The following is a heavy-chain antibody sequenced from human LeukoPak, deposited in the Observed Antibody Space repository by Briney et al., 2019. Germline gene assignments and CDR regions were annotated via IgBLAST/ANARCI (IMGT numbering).Heavy chain of an antibody. CDR3: ARASSSSPRRVDY. CDR1: GFTFSSYW. CDR2: INSDGSST. D-gene: IGHD6-13*01. V-gene: IGHV3-74*01. J-gene: IGHJ4*02. Sequence: PGGSLRLSCAASGFTFSSYWMHWVRQVPGEGLVWVSCINSDGSSTTYADSVKGRFTISRDNAKNTLYLQVSSLRAEDTAVYYCARASSSSPRRVDYWGQGTLVTVSS.